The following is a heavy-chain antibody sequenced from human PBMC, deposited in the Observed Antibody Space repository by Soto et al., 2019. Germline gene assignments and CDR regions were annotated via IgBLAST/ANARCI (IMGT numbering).Heavy chain of an antibody. CDR2: IYYSGST. CDR3: SAGPGPSDCDY. J-gene: IGHJ4*02. V-gene: IGHV4-31*03. Sequence: TSETLSLTCTVSGGSISSGGYYWSWIRQHPGKGLEWIGYIYYSGSTYYNPSLKSRVTISVDTSKNQFSLKLSSVTAADTAVYYCSAGPGPSDCDYWGQGTLVTVSS. D-gene: IGHD6-13*01. CDR1: GGSISSGGYY.